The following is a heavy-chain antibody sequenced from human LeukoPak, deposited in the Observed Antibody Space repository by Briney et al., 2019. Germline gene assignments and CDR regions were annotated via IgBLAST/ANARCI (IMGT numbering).Heavy chain of an antibody. D-gene: IGHD3-10*01. CDR1: GYSFPTYW. J-gene: IGHJ4*02. CDR3: ARNRGDNTFDY. V-gene: IGHV5-51*01. Sequence: GESLKISCKGSGYSFPTYWIGWVRQMPGKGLEWMGFIYPGEYDTRYTPSFQGQVTISADKSISTAYLQWRSLKASDTAMYYCARNRGDNTFDYWGQGILVTVSS. CDR2: IYPGEYDT.